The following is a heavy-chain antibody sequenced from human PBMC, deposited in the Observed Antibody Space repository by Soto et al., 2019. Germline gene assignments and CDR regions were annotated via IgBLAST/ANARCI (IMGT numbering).Heavy chain of an antibody. CDR1: GYTFSVYH. Sequence: ASVKVSCKASGYTFSVYHMHWVRQAPGQGLEWMGWVHPNSGGTNYAQSFEGRVTMTRDTSINTAYVELGRLTSDDTAVYYCAKELQRGMDVWGQGTTVTVSS. V-gene: IGHV1-2*02. CDR2: VHPNSGGT. CDR3: AKELQRGMDV. D-gene: IGHD4-4*01. J-gene: IGHJ6*02.